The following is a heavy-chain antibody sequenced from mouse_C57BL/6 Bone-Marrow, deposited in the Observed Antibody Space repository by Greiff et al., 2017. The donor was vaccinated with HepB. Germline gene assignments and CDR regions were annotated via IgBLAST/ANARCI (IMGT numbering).Heavy chain of an antibody. D-gene: IGHD1-1*01. V-gene: IGHV14-3*01. CDR3: ARWIYYYGSSPFAMDY. Sequence: VQLQQSVAELVRPGASVKLSCTASGFNIKNTYMHWVKQRPEQGLEWIGRIDPANGNTKYAPKFQGKATITANTSSNTAYLQLSSLTSEDTAIYYCARWIYYYGSSPFAMDYWGQGTSVTVSS. CDR2: IDPANGNT. CDR1: GFNIKNTY. J-gene: IGHJ4*01.